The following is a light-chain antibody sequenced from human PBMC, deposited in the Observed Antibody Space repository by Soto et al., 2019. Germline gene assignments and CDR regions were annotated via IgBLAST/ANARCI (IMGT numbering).Light chain of an antibody. CDR3: QQRRT. V-gene: IGKV3-11*01. J-gene: IGKJ5*01. Sequence: EIVLTQSPATLSLSPGERATLSCRASQTVSSYLAWYQQKPAQAPRLLVYDASDRATGIPARFSGSGSGTDFTLTISSLEPEDFAVYYCQQRRTFGQGTRLEIK. CDR2: DAS. CDR1: QTVSSY.